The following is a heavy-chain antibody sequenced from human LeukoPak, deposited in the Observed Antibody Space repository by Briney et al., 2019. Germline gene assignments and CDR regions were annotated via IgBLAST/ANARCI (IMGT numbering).Heavy chain of an antibody. V-gene: IGHV4-59*01. CDR1: GASITSYY. D-gene: IGHD4-17*01. CDR3: ASSSYGDYLFDY. Sequence: SETLSLTCTVSGASITSYYWSWIRQPPGKGLEWIGYIYYSGSTNYNPSLKSRVTISVDTSKNQFSLKLSSVTAADTAVYYCASSSYGDYLFDYWGQGSLVTVSS. CDR2: IYYSGST. J-gene: IGHJ4*02.